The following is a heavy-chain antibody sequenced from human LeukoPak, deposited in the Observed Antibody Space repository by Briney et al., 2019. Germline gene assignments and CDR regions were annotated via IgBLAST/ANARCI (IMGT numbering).Heavy chain of an antibody. Sequence: PSETPSLTCAVYGGSFSGYYWSWIRQPAGKGLEWIGRIYTSGSTNYNPSLKSRVTISVDTSKNQFSLKLSSVTAADTAVYYCARDEGSSSSRWYYYMDVWGKGTTVTVSS. D-gene: IGHD6-6*01. J-gene: IGHJ6*03. CDR3: ARDEGSSSSRWYYYMDV. CDR2: IYTSGST. CDR1: GGSFSGYY. V-gene: IGHV4-4*07.